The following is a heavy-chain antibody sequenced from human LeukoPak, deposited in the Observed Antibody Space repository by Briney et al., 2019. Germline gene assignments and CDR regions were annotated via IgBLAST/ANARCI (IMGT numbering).Heavy chain of an antibody. Sequence: GGSLRLSCAASGFIFSNYAMNWVRQGPGKGLEWVSSISNSGRGTYYADFVRGRFIISRDNSKSTVYLQMNSLRAEDTAIYFCAKGADFEYSTSPDHWGQGTLVTVSS. J-gene: IGHJ4*02. CDR3: AKGADFEYSTSPDH. V-gene: IGHV3-23*01. D-gene: IGHD2/OR15-2a*01. CDR2: ISNSGRGT. CDR1: GFIFSNYA.